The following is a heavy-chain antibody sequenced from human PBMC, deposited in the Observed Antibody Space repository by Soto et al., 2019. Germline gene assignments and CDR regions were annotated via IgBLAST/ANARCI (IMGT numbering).Heavy chain of an antibody. D-gene: IGHD6-13*01. J-gene: IGHJ5*02. V-gene: IGHV6-1*01. Sequence: SQTLSVTCGISGASGSSKSAAWNWIRQSPSRGLEWLGRTDYRSKGYNDYAVSVKSRITINPDTSKNQFSLQLNSVTTEDTAVYYCERCIEAAGRVFDWFDPWGQGNLVTVSS. CDR2: TDYRSKGYN. CDR1: GASGSSKSAA. CDR3: ERCIEAAGRVFDWFDP.